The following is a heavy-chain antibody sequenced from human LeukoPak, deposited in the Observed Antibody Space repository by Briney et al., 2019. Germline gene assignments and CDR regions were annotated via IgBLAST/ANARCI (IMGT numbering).Heavy chain of an antibody. CDR2: INTNTGNP. CDR3: ARGYCSSTSCYLRVGNWFDP. V-gene: IGHV7-4-1*02. Sequence: GASVKVSCKASGYTFTSYYMHWVRQAPGQGLEWMGWINTNTGNPTYAQGFTGRFVFSLDTSVSTAYLQISSLKAEDTAVYYCARGYCSSTSCYLRVGNWFDPWGQGTLVTVSS. CDR1: GYTFTSYY. D-gene: IGHD2-2*01. J-gene: IGHJ5*02.